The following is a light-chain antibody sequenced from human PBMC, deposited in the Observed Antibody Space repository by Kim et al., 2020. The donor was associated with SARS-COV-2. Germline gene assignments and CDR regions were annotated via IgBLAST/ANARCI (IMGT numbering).Light chain of an antibody. J-gene: IGLJ3*02. CDR1: KLGDKY. CDR3: QAWDSSTAV. Sequence: VSPGPTASITCSGSKLGDKYAYWYQKKPGQSPILVIYQHTKRPSGISQRFSGSSFGNTATLTISRAQTMDEADYYCQAWDSSTAVFGGGTQLTVL. V-gene: IGLV3-1*01. CDR2: QHT.